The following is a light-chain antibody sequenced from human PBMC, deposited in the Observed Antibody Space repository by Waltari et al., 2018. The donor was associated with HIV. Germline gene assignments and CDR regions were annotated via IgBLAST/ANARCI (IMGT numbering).Light chain of an antibody. J-gene: IGLJ1*01. CDR2: DVT. CDR1: SNDVGGYNY. V-gene: IGLV2-11*01. Sequence: QSALTQPRSVSGSPGQSVTMSCAGTSNDVGGYNYVSWYQQHPGKAPKLMIYDVTKRPYVVPDRFSGSKSGNTASLTISGLQADDEADYYCCSYAGSYTGVFGTGTKVTVL. CDR3: CSYAGSYTGV.